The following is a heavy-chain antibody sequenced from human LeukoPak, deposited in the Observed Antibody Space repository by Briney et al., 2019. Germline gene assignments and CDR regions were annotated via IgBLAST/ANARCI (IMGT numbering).Heavy chain of an antibody. CDR3: ARELARRYYGSGMDD. J-gene: IGHJ4*02. V-gene: IGHV3-7*01. Sequence: GGSLRLSCAVSEFSFSNYWMTWVRQAPGKGLEWVANIEPDGSEKYYVDSVRGRFTISRDNAKGSLYLQMNSLRAEDTAVYYCARELARRYYGSGMDDWGQGTLVTVSS. CDR2: IEPDGSEK. CDR1: EFSFSNYW. D-gene: IGHD3-10*01.